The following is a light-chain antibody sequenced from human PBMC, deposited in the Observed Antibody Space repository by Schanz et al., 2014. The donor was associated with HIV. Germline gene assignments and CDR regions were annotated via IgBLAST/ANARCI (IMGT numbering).Light chain of an antibody. CDR2: GAS. CDR1: QSISRH. Sequence: TVLTQSPATLSVTPGERATLSCRASQSISRHLAWYQQKPGQPPRLLMYGASSRATGIPDRFSGSGSGTDFTLTISRLEPEDFAVYHCHQYGNSPWTFGQGTKVEIK. J-gene: IGKJ1*01. V-gene: IGKV3-20*01. CDR3: HQYGNSPWT.